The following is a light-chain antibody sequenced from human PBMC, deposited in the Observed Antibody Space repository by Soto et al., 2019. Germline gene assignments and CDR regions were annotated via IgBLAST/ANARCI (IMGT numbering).Light chain of an antibody. V-gene: IGKV1-5*01. CDR2: VAS. Sequence: GDRVTITCRASQSISSLLAWYQQKPGEAPKRLVYVASSLDGGVPARFSGSGSGTEFTLTISSLQPDDFATYYCQHYDSYPWTFGQGTKVDNK. CDR3: QHYDSYPWT. J-gene: IGKJ1*01. CDR1: QSISSL.